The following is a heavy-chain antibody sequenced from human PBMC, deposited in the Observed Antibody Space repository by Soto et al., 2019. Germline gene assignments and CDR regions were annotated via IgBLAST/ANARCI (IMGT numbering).Heavy chain of an antibody. V-gene: IGHV4-39*01. CDR1: GGSVSSSTYY. J-gene: IGHJ3*02. Sequence: QLQLQESGPGLVKPSETLSLTCTVAGGSVSSSTYYWGWIRQPPGKGLEWIATFYYSGSTYHNPYRNSRVTISADTSKNQFSLKLSSVTATDTAVYYCARHHGTYYDAFDIWGQGTMVTVSS. CDR2: FYYSGST. D-gene: IGHD1-1*01. CDR3: ARHHGTYYDAFDI.